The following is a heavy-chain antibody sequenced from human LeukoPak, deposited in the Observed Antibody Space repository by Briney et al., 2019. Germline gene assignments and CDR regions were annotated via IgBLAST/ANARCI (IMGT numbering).Heavy chain of an antibody. CDR3: ARRNNFGI. V-gene: IGHV4-59*08. CDR2: IYYSGST. J-gene: IGHJ3*02. Sequence: KPSETLSLTCTVSGGSISGDHWNWLRQPPGKGLEWIGYIYYSGSTNHNPSLKSRVNISIDTSKNQFSLKLTSVTAADTAVYYCARRNNFGIWGQGTMVTVSS. CDR1: GGSISGDH. D-gene: IGHD2/OR15-2a*01.